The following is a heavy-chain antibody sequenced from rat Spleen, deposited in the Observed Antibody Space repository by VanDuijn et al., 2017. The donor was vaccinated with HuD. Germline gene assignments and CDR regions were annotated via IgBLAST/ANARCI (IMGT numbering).Heavy chain of an antibody. CDR3: TRGYYFDY. J-gene: IGHJ2*01. CDR2: ISYDGSTA. V-gene: IGHV5-20*01. CDR1: GFTFSNYD. Sequence: EVHLVESGGGLVQPGRSLKLSCAASGFTFSNYDMVWVRQAPTKGLKWVSSISYDGSTAYYRDSVKGRFTISRDNAESTLYLQMDSLRSEDTATYYCTRGYYFDYWGQGVMVTVSS.